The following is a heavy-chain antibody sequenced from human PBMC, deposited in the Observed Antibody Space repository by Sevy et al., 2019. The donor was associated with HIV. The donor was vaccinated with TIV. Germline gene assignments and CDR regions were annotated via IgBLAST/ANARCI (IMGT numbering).Heavy chain of an antibody. D-gene: IGHD3-3*01. CDR3: ARDLHRGLSGSTSGY. Sequence: GGSLRLSCAASGFTFSDYYMSWIRQAPGKGLEWDSYISSSGSNIYYADSVKSRFTVSRDNAKNSMYLQMNSLRAEDTALYYCARDLHRGLSGSTSGYWGQGTLVTVSS. CDR1: GFTFSDYY. CDR2: ISSSGSNI. J-gene: IGHJ4*02. V-gene: IGHV3-11*01.